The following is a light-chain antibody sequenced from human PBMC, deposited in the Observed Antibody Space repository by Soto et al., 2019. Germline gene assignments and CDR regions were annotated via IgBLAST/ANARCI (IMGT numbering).Light chain of an antibody. CDR1: QSISNY. CDR3: QNYNSAPFT. Sequence: DIQMTQSPSSLSASVGDRVTITCRASQSISNYLAWYQQKPGKVPKLLIYAASTLQSGVPSRVSGSGSGTDFTLTISSLQPEDVATYYCQNYNSAPFTFGPGTKVDIK. CDR2: AAS. J-gene: IGKJ3*01. V-gene: IGKV1-27*01.